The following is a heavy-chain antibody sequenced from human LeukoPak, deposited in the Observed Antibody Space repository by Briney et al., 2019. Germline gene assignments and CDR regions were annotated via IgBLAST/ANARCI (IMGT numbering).Heavy chain of an antibody. V-gene: IGHV3-21*01. D-gene: IGHD3-22*01. CDR3: ARSPQYYYDSSGYYCEH. CDR1: GFTFSSYS. Sequence: GGSLRLSCAASGFTFSSYSMNWVRQAPGKGLEWVSSISSSSSYIYYADSVKGGFTISRDNAKNSLYLQMNSLRAEDTAVYYCARSPQYYYDSSGYYCEHWGHGTLVTVSS. CDR2: ISSSSSYI. J-gene: IGHJ4*01.